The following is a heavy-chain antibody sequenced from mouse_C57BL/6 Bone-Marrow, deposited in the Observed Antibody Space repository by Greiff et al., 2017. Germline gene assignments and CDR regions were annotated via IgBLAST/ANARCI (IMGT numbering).Heavy chain of an antibody. CDR3: ARRSYYSNTYYFDY. Sequence: QVQLQQPGAELVKPGASVKLSCKASGYTFTSYWMHWVKQRPGRGLEWIGRIDPTSGGTKYNEKFKGKATLTADKSSSTAYMQLSSLTSEDSAVXFCARRSYYSNTYYFDYWGQGTTLTVSS. J-gene: IGHJ2*01. CDR1: GYTFTSYW. D-gene: IGHD2-5*01. CDR2: IDPTSGGT. V-gene: IGHV1-62-3*01.